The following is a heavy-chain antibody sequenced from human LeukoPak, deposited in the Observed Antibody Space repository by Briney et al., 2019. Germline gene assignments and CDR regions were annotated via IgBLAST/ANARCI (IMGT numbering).Heavy chain of an antibody. J-gene: IGHJ4*02. V-gene: IGHV4-39*01. D-gene: IGHD1-26*01. CDR1: GGSISSSSYY. CDR3: ARRTKCSGSYPMGY. CDR2: IYYSGST. Sequence: SETLSLTCTVSGGSISSSSYYWGWIRQPPGKGLEWIGSIYYSGSTYYNPSLKSRVTISVDTSKNQFSLKLSSVTAADTAVYYCARRTKCSGSYPMGYWGQGTLVTVSS.